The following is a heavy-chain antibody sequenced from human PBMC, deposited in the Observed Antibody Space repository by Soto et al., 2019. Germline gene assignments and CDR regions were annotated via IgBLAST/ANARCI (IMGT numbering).Heavy chain of an antibody. V-gene: IGHV5-10-1*01. CDR1: GYSFTSYW. Sequence: PGESLKISCKGSGYSFTSYWISWVRQMPGKGLEWMGRIDPSDSYTNYSPSFQGHVTISADKSISTAYLQWSSLKASDTAMYYCARTGSCTNGVCYTENYYHYGMDVWGQGNTVTVSS. CDR2: IDPSDSYT. D-gene: IGHD2-8*01. CDR3: ARTGSCTNGVCYTENYYHYGMDV. J-gene: IGHJ6*02.